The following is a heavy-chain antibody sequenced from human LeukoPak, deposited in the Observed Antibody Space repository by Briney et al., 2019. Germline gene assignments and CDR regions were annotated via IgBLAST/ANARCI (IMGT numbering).Heavy chain of an antibody. D-gene: IGHD3-22*01. J-gene: IGHJ4*02. CDR1: GFTFRSYA. Sequence: GGSLRLSCAASGFTFRSYAMSWVRQAPGKGLEWVSVLYSDGTTYYADSVKGRFTISRDNSKNTLYLQMNSLRAEDTAVYYCARGSGYAQFDYWGQGTLVTVSS. V-gene: IGHV3-66*01. CDR3: ARGSGYAQFDY. CDR2: LYSDGTT.